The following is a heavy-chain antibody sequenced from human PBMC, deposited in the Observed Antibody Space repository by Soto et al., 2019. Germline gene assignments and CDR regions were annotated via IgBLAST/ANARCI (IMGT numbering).Heavy chain of an antibody. D-gene: IGHD1-26*01. CDR3: ATDRWDPTLFPH. CDR2: VXPEDGXK. CDR1: GCTLTELS. V-gene: IGHV1-24*01. J-gene: IGHJ1*01. Sequence: GXSVKVSCKVSGCTLTELSMHWVRQAPGKGLEWMGGVXPEDGXKIYEQKFQGXXTMTEETXXETAYMELSSLRYEDTDVYYCATDRWDPTLFPHWGKGTLVTVYS.